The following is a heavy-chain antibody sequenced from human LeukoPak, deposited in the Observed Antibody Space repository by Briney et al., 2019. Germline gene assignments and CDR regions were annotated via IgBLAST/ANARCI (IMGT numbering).Heavy chain of an antibody. V-gene: IGHV1-8*01. Sequence: ASVKVSCKASGYTFTSYDINWVRQATGQGLEWRGWMNPNSGNTGCAQKFQGRVTMTRNTSISTAYMELSSLRSEDTAVYYCASFPGIAVAGDYWGQGTLVTVSS. CDR2: MNPNSGNT. CDR1: GYTFTSYD. D-gene: IGHD6-19*01. J-gene: IGHJ4*02. CDR3: ASFPGIAVAGDY.